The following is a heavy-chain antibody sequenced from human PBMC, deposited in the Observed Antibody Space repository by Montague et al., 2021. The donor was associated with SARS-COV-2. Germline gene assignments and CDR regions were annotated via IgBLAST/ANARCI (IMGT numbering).Heavy chain of an antibody. D-gene: IGHD2-15*01. Sequence: SETRSLTCTVSGASISSRSYYWGWIRQPPGKGLEWIGEINHSGSTNYNPSLKSRVTISVDTSKNQFSLKLSSVTAADTAVYYCARGSGCSGGSCYSEWDPYYYYGMDVWGQGTTVTVSS. CDR3: ARGSGCSGGSCYSEWDPYYYYGMDV. J-gene: IGHJ6*02. V-gene: IGHV4-39*07. CDR1: GASISSRSYY. CDR2: INHSGST.